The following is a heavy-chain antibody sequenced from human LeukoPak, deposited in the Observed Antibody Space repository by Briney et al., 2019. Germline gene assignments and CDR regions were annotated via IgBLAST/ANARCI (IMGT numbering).Heavy chain of an antibody. V-gene: IGHV3-7*01. Sequence: GGSLRLSCSASGFTVSSDYMSWVRQAPGKGLGWVANINEDGGAKYYVDSVKGRFTISRDNAKNSQYLQMNSLRVEDTAVYYCATKGGDYWGQGTLVTVSS. CDR1: GFTVSSDY. CDR2: INEDGGAK. CDR3: ATKGGDY. J-gene: IGHJ4*02. D-gene: IGHD3-16*01.